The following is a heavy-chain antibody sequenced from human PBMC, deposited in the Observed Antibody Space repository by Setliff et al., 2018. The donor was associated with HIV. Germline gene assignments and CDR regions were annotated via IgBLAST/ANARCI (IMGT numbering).Heavy chain of an antibody. J-gene: IGHJ6*03. CDR1: DGSVSSSSYY. CDR2: IYAGGST. CDR3: SRRRYGSGSYYGFYYYMDV. V-gene: IGHV4-39*07. Sequence: SETLSLTCTVSDGSVSSSSYYWAWIRQSPGKGLEWIGSIYAGGSTYYQPSLKSRVTISLDTSKNQFSLKLSSVTAADTAVYYCSRRRYGSGSYYGFYYYMDVWGKGTTVTVSS. D-gene: IGHD3-10*01.